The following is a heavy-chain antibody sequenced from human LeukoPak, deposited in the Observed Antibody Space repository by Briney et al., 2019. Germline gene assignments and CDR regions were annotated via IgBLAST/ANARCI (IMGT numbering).Heavy chain of an antibody. V-gene: IGHV1-8*01. CDR2: MNPNSGNT. J-gene: IGHJ4*02. Sequence: ASVKVSCKASGYTFTSYDINWVRQATGQGLEWMGWMNPNSGNTGYAQKFQGRVTMTRNTSISTAYMELSSLRSEDTAVYYCSRFYCSGGSCYSDYWGQGTLVTVSS. D-gene: IGHD2-15*01. CDR3: SRFYCSGGSCYSDY. CDR1: GYTFTSYD.